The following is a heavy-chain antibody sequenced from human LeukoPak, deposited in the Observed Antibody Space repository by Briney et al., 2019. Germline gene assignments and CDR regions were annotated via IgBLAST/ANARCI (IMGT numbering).Heavy chain of an antibody. J-gene: IGHJ4*02. D-gene: IGHD3-22*01. CDR1: GYTFTGYY. V-gene: IGHV1-2*02. Sequence: ASVKVSCKASGYTFTGYYMHWVRQAPGQGLEWMVWINANSGGTNYAQKFQGRVTITRATSITTAYMELSRLRSDDTAVYYCARDLLWYYASSAEVLGDYCGQGTLVTVSS. CDR2: INANSGGT. CDR3: ARDLLWYYASSAEVLGDY.